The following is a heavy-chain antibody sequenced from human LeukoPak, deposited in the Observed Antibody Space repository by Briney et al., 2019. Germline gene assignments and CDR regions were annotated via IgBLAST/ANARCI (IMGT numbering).Heavy chain of an antibody. J-gene: IGHJ4*02. D-gene: IGHD2-2*01. CDR3: ARKYGGIGYCSSTSCYHFDY. CDR1: GFTFSSYS. V-gene: IGHV3-21*01. CDR2: ISSSSYI. Sequence: GGSLRLSCAASGFTFSSYSMNWVRQAPGKGLEWVSSISSSSYIYYADSVKGRFTISRDNAKNSLYLQMNSLRAEDTAVYYCARKYGGIGYCSSTSCYHFDYWGQGTLVTVSS.